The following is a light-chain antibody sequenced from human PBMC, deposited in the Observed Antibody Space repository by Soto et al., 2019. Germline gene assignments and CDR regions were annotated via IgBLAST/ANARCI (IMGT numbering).Light chain of an antibody. Sequence: QSVLTQPPSVSGAPGQRVTISCTGSSSNIGAGYDVNWYQQLPGTAPKLLIFGNSNRPSGVPDRFSGSKSGTSASLAITGLQAEDEADYYCQSYDNSLVWVFGGGTKLTVL. CDR2: GNS. CDR3: QSYDNSLVWV. V-gene: IGLV1-40*01. CDR1: SSNIGAGYD. J-gene: IGLJ3*02.